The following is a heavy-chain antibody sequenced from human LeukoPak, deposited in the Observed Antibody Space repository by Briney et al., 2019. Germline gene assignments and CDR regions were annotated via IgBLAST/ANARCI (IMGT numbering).Heavy chain of an antibody. J-gene: IGHJ4*02. CDR1: GFIFSSYG. CDR3: ARDFYDSSGYYGY. CDR2: ISSSSSTI. V-gene: IGHV3-48*02. D-gene: IGHD3-22*01. Sequence: PGGSLRLSCAASGFIFSSYGMNWVRQAPGKGLEWVSYISSSSSTIYYADSVKGRFTISRDNAKNSLYLQMNSLRDEDTAVYYCARDFYDSSGYYGYWGRGTLVTVSS.